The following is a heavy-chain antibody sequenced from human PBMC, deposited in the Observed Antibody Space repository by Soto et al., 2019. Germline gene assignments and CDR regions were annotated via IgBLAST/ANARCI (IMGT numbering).Heavy chain of an antibody. CDR3: ARGITGTTIYYYGMDV. CDR1: GGTFSSYA. J-gene: IGHJ6*02. V-gene: IGHV1-69*13. D-gene: IGHD1-7*01. Sequence: GASVKVSCKASGGTFSSYAISWVRQAPGQGLEWMGGIIPIFGTANYAQKFQGRVTITADESTSTAYMELGSLRSEDTAVYYCARGITGTTIYYYGMDVWGQGTTVTVSS. CDR2: IIPIFGTA.